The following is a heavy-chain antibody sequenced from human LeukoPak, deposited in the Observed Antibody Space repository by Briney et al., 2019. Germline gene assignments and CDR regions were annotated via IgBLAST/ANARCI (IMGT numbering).Heavy chain of an antibody. J-gene: IGHJ4*02. CDR3: ARGPYSSGWYEEAFDY. D-gene: IGHD6-19*01. CDR2: IYYSGST. CDR1: GGSISSYY. V-gene: IGHV4-59*01. Sequence: SETLSLTCTVSGGSISSYYWSWIRQPPGKGLEWIGYIYYSGSTNYNPSLKSRVTISVDTSENQFSLKLSSVTAADTAVYYCARGPYSSGWYEEAFDYWGQGTLVTVSS.